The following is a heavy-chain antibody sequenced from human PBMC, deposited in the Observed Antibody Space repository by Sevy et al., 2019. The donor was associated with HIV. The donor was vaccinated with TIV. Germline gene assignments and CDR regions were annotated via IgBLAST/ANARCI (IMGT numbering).Heavy chain of an antibody. J-gene: IGHJ6*02. CDR1: GFTFSSYS. V-gene: IGHV3-21*01. Sequence: GGSLRLSCVASGFTFSSYSMNWVRQAPGKGLEWVSSISSSSSYIYYADSVKGRFTISRDNAKNSLYLQMNSLRAEDTAVYYWASTSSSWYTYYYYGMDVWGQGTTVTVSS. CDR3: ASTSSSWYTYYYYGMDV. D-gene: IGHD6-13*01. CDR2: ISSSSSYI.